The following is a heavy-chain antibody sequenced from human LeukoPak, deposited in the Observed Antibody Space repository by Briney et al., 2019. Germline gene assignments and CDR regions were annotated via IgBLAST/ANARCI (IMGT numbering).Heavy chain of an antibody. CDR2: IDSRGTI. Sequence: GGSLRLSCAAAGFTFSSYRMKWVRQAPGKGPEWVSYIDSRGTIYYADFVKGRFTISRDNAKSSLYLEMTSLRVEDTAVYYCARQGVTYDDWGQGTLVTVSS. CDR3: ARQGVTYDD. V-gene: IGHV3-48*01. D-gene: IGHD4-23*01. CDR1: GFTFSSYR. J-gene: IGHJ4*02.